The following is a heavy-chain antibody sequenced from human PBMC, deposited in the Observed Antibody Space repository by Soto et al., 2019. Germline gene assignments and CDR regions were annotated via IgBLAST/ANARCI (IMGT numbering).Heavy chain of an antibody. J-gene: IGHJ6*03. D-gene: IGHD6-13*01. CDR1: GFTVSSNY. Sequence: GGSLRLSCAASGFTVSSNYMSWVRQAPGKGLEWVSVIYSGGSTYYADSVKGRFTISRHNSKNTLYLQMNSLRAEDTAVYYCARVAHERRRIAAAVCYYYMDVWGKGTTVTVSS. CDR2: IYSGGST. V-gene: IGHV3-53*04. CDR3: ARVAHERRRIAAAVCYYYMDV.